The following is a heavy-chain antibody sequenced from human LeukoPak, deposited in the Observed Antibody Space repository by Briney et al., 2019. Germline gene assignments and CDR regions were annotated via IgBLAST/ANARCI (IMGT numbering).Heavy chain of an antibody. J-gene: IGHJ4*02. CDR2: INWNGGST. CDR1: GFTFDDYG. V-gene: IGHV3-20*04. D-gene: IGHD1-1*01. CDR3: ARDMETYYFDY. Sequence: GGSLRLSCAASGFTFDDYGMSWVRQAPGKGLAWVSGINWNGGSTGYADSVKGRFTISRDNAKNSLYLQMNSLRAEDTALYYCARDMETYYFDYWGQGTLVTVSS.